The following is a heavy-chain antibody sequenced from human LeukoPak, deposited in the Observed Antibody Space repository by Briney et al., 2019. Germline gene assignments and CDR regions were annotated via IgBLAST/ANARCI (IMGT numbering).Heavy chain of an antibody. CDR3: AKDGGSYRNWFDP. CDR1: GFIFDDYT. J-gene: IGHJ5*02. Sequence: PGGSLRLSCAASGFIFDDYTMHWVRQAPGKGLEWVSLITWDGISTSYADSVKGRFTISRDNSKNSLYLQMNSLRTEDTALYYCAKDGGSYRNWFDPWGQGTLVTVSS. V-gene: IGHV3-43*01. CDR2: ITWDGIST. D-gene: IGHD1-26*01.